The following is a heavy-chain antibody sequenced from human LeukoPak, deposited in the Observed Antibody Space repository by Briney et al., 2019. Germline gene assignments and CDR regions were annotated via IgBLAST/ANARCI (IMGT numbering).Heavy chain of an antibody. D-gene: IGHD3-22*01. V-gene: IGHV3-48*03. CDR1: GFTFSSYE. Sequence: GGSLRLSCAASGFTFSSYEMNWVRQAPGKGLEWVSYISSTGSNIYYADSVKGRFTISRDNAKNSLYLLMNSLRTEDTAVYYCAATYYYDGSGDYWGQGTLVTVSS. CDR3: AATYYYDGSGDY. CDR2: ISSTGSNI. J-gene: IGHJ4*02.